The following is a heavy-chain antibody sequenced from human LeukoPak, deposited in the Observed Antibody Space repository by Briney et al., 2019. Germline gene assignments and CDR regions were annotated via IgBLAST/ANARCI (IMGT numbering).Heavy chain of an antibody. CDR3: ARDVSSGWYRFSF. J-gene: IGHJ4*02. D-gene: IGHD6-19*01. CDR1: GFTFSNYD. V-gene: IGHV3-23*01. Sequence: PGGSLRLSCAASGFTFSNYDMSWVRQAPGKGLEWVSAISGSGGSTYYADSVKGRFTISRDNSRNTLYLQMNSLRAEDTAVYYYARDVSSGWYRFSFWGQGTLVTVSS. CDR2: ISGSGGST.